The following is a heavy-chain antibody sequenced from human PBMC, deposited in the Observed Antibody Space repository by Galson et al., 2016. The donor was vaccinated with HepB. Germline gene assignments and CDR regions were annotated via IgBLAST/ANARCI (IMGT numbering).Heavy chain of an antibody. CDR2: ISGGSGSGSI. CDR3: AKAGSGYSENYFDY. Sequence: SLRLSCAASGFVFSNFGLSWVRQAPGKGLEWASVISGGSGSGSIYYTDSVKGRFTISRDRSKNTLYLQMDSLRAEDTAIYYCAKAGSGYSENYFDYWGQGTLVTVSS. D-gene: IGHD5-12*01. CDR1: GFVFSNFG. J-gene: IGHJ4*02. V-gene: IGHV3-23*01.